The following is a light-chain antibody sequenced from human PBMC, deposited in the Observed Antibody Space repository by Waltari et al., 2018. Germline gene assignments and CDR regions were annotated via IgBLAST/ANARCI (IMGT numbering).Light chain of an antibody. CDR3: NSRDSSGNHLV. CDR2: GKN. Sequence: SSDLPPDPAVSLALCQTVRITCQGGSLRSYYAIWYQQKPGQAPVLVIYGKNNRPSGIPDRFSGSSSGNTASLTITGAQAEDEADYYCNSRDSSGNHLVFGGGTKLTVL. J-gene: IGLJ2*01. CDR1: SLRSYY. V-gene: IGLV3-19*01.